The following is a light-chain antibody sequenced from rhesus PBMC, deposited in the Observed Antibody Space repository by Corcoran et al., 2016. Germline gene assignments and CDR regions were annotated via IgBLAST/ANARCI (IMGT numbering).Light chain of an antibody. J-gene: IGKJ3*01. V-gene: IGKV1-22*01. CDR3: LQYSNSPFT. Sequence: DIQMTQSPSSLSASVGDTVTITCRASQTISSWLDWYQQKPGKAPKLLSYMTSKLQRGVPSRFSGSGSGTDCNLTITSLQPEDIATYYCLQYSNSPFTFGPGTKLDI. CDR2: MTS. CDR1: QTISSW.